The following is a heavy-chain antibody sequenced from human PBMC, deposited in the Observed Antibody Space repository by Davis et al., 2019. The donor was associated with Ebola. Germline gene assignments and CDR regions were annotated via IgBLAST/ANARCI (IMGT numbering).Heavy chain of an antibody. J-gene: IGHJ4*02. CDR3: AHSRREFSPDYFDY. CDR2: IDWEDDK. D-gene: IGHD3-10*01. CDR1: GFSLNTGGMC. V-gene: IGHV2-70*12. Sequence: SGPTLVKPTQTLTLTCTFSGFSLNTGGMCVSWIRQPPGKALEWLALIDWEDDKYYSTSLKTRLTISKDTSKNQVVLTMTNMDPVDTATYYCAHSRREFSPDYFDYWGQGTLVTVSS.